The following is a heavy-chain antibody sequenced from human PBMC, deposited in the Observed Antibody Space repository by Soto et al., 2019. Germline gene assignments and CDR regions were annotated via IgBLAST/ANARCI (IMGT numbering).Heavy chain of an antibody. J-gene: IGHJ4*02. CDR3: ARLGGSYAVPHIDY. CDR2: IYYSGTT. V-gene: IGHV4-59*08. D-gene: IGHD1-26*01. Sequence: WSWIRQPTGKGLEWMGYIYYSGTTTNYNPSLKSRVTLSVDTSKNQFSLKLSSVTAADTAVYYCARLGGSYAVPHIDYWGQGTLVTVSS.